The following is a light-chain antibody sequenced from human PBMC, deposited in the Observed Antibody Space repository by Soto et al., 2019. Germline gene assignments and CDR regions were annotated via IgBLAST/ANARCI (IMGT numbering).Light chain of an antibody. V-gene: IGKV1-6*02. J-gene: IGKJ1*01. CDR3: LQDYNFLRP. CDR2: AAS. Sequence: AIQINLSPSALSASNGDRVTISCRASQGITNDLGWFQQKPGKAPKLLIYAASTLQSGVPSRFSGSGSGTDFTLTISSLQPEDFAPYYCLQDYNFLRPFCQGAKVDI. CDR1: QGITND.